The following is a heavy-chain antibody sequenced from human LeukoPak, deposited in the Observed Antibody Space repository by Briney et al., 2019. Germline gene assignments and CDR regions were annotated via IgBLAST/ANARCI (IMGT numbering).Heavy chain of an antibody. D-gene: IGHD6-13*01. CDR2: GHVSGNI. CDR3: ARGGSSSWYYYMDV. J-gene: IGHJ6*03. Sequence: KPSETLSLTCTVSVGSISSYYWSWVRQPPGKGLEWTGFGHVSGNIAYTPSLKSRATVSVDTSKDRVSLKLSSVTAADTAVYYCARGGSSSWYYYMDVWGKGTTVTVSS. V-gene: IGHV4-4*09. CDR1: VGSISSYY.